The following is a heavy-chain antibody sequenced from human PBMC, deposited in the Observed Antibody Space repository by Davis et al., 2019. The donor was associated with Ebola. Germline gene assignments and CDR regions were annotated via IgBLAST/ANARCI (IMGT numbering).Heavy chain of an antibody. D-gene: IGHD2-15*01. J-gene: IGHJ6*02. CDR2: IHYDGAT. V-gene: IGHV4-31*02. CDR3: ARGLSGGWHVPYYYYGMDV. CDR1: GGSISSGGYY. Sequence: SCSVSGGSISSGGYYWSWIRRHPGKDLEWIGYIHYDGATFYNPSLKSRVIISKDRSKNQFSLKLSSVTAADTAVYYCARGLSGGWHVPYYYYGMDVWGQGTTVTVSS.